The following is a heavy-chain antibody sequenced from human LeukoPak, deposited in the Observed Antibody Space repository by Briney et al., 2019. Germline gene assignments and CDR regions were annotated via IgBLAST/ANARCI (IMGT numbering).Heavy chain of an antibody. Sequence: GGSLRLSCAASGFTFSSYGMHWVRQAPGKGLEWVAVISYDGSNKYYADSVKGRFTISRDNSKNTLYLQMNSLRAQDTAVYYCARENTMVRGVQIDYWGQGTLVTVSS. CDR1: GFTFSSYG. V-gene: IGHV3-30*03. D-gene: IGHD3-10*01. J-gene: IGHJ4*02. CDR2: ISYDGSNK. CDR3: ARENTMVRGVQIDY.